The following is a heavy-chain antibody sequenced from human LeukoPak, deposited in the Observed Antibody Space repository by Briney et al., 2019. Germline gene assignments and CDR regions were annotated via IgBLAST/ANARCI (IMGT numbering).Heavy chain of an antibody. V-gene: IGHV4-59*08. Sequence: SSETLSLTCTVSGGSISSYYWSGIRQPPGKGGEWIGYIYYSGSTNYNPPLKSRVTISEDTSTNQFSLKLSSVTAADTAVYYCARQGKRGYSYGLDYWGQGTLVTVSS. CDR2: IYYSGST. D-gene: IGHD5-18*01. J-gene: IGHJ4*02. CDR3: ARQGKRGYSYGLDY. CDR1: GGSISSYY.